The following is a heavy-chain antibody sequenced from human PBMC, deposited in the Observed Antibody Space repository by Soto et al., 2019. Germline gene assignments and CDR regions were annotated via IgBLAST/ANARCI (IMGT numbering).Heavy chain of an antibody. CDR3: ARQRRGGYYYLFDY. Sequence: QLQLQESGPGLVKPSETLSLTCTVSGGSISSSSYYWGWIRQPPGKGLEWIGSIYYSGSTYYNPSLKSRVTISVDTSKNQSSLKLSSVTAADTAVYYCARQRRGGYYYLFDYWGQGTLVTVSS. V-gene: IGHV4-39*01. J-gene: IGHJ4*02. D-gene: IGHD3-22*01. CDR2: IYYSGST. CDR1: GGSISSSSYY.